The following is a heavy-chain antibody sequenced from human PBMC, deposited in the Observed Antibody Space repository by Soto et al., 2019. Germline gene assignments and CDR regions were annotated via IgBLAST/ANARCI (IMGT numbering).Heavy chain of an antibody. CDR2: IYFSGST. J-gene: IGHJ4*02. CDR1: GVSIRSTSYY. V-gene: IGHV4-39*01. Sequence: QLQLQESGPGLVKPSETLSLICNVSGVSIRSTSYYWTWIRQPPGKGLEWIGTIYFSGSTFYNPSLKSRVSISVVTAKNQFSLNLTSVTDGDTAVYYCARHGSYWGQGTLVTVSS. CDR3: ARHGSY.